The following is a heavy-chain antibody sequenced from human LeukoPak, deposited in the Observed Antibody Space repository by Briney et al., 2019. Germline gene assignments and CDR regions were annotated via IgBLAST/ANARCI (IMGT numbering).Heavy chain of an antibody. J-gene: IGHJ4*02. D-gene: IGHD4-11*01. CDR2: IYPGDSDT. V-gene: IGHV5-51*01. CDR1: GYSFSSYW. Sequence: GESLKISCKTSGYSFSSYWIGWVRQMPGKGLEWMGIIYPGDSDTRYSPSFQGQVTISADKSISTAYLQWSSLKASDTSMYYCARHSASSNFALDYWSQGTLVTASS. CDR3: ARHSASSNFALDY.